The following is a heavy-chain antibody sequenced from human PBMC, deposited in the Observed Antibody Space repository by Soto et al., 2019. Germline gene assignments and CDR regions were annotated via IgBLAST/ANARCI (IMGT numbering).Heavy chain of an antibody. V-gene: IGHV3-15*01. CDR1: GFTFSNAW. Sequence: EVQLVESGGGLVKPGGSLRLSCAASGFTFSNAWMSWVRQAPGKGLEWVGRIKSKTDGGTTDYAAPVKGRFTISRDDSKNTLYLQMNSLKTEDTAVYYCTTDTTTVTTYISWYFDLWGRGTMVTVFS. CDR2: IKSKTDGGTT. D-gene: IGHD4-17*01. J-gene: IGHJ2*01. CDR3: TTDTTTVTTYISWYFDL.